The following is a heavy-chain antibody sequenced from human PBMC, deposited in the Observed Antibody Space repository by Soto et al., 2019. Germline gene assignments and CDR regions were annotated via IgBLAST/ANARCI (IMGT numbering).Heavy chain of an antibody. J-gene: IGHJ4*02. CDR3: AKDYGDLSFFDY. CDR2: ISGSGGST. D-gene: IGHD4-17*01. CDR1: GFTFSSYA. Sequence: GGSLRLSCASSGFTFSSYAMSWVRQAPGKGLEWVSAISGSGGSTYYADSVKGRFTISRDNSKNTLYLQMNSLRAEDTAVYYCAKDYGDLSFFDYWGQGTLVTVSS. V-gene: IGHV3-23*01.